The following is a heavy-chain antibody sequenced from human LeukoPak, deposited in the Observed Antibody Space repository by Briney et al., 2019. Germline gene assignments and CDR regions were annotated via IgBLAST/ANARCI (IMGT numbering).Heavy chain of an antibody. CDR3: ARIRGSYEEFDY. D-gene: IGHD1-26*01. V-gene: IGHV3-53*01. CDR1: GFTVSSNY. J-gene: IGHJ4*02. CDR2: IYSGGST. Sequence: GGSPRLSCAASGFTVSSNYMSWVRQAPGKGLEWVSVIYSGGSTYYADSVKGRFTISRDNSKNTLYLQMNSLRAEDTAVYYCARIRGSYEEFDYWGQGTLVTVSS.